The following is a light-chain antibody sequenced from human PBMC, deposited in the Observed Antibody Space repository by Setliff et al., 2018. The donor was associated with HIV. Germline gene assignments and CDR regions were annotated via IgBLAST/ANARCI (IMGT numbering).Light chain of an antibody. CDR1: SSNIGAGYD. Sequence: SALGQQPSVSGAPGRRVTISCTGSSSNIGAGYDVHWYQQFPGTAPKLVIYSNTNRPSGVPDRVSGSKSGTSASLAITGLQGEDEADYYCQSYDSSLSEYVFGTGTKVTVL. J-gene: IGLJ1*01. V-gene: IGLV1-40*01. CDR3: QSYDSSLSEYV. CDR2: SNT.